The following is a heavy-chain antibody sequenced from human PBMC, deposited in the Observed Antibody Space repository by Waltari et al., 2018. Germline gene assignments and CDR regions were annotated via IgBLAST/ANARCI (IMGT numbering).Heavy chain of an antibody. D-gene: IGHD1-26*01. CDR3: AKGRIGVGAFDFDY. Sequence: EVQLLESGGGLVQPGGPLRLSCVGSGFTFSYYALSWVRQAPGKGLEWVSIVSAVGSDTYYADSLKGRFTISRDNSKNTLFLQMNSLRDDDTAVYYCAKGRIGVGAFDFDYWGQGTLVTVSS. J-gene: IGHJ4*02. V-gene: IGHV3-23*01. CDR1: GFTFSYYA. CDR2: VSAVGSDT.